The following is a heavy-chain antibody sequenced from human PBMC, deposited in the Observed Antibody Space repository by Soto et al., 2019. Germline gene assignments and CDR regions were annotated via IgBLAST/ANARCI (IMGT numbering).Heavy chain of an antibody. CDR2: IIPIFGTA. Sequence: SMRVSCKASGGTFSSYAISWVRQAPGQGLEWMGGIIPIFGTANYAQKFQGRVTITADESTSTAYMELSSLRSEDTVVYYCARGTAMFPCDYWGQGTLVTVSS. D-gene: IGHD5-18*01. CDR3: ARGTAMFPCDY. J-gene: IGHJ4*02. CDR1: GGTFSSYA. V-gene: IGHV1-69*13.